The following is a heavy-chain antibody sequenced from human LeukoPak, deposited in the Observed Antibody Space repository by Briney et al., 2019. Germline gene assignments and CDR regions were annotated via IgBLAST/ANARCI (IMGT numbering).Heavy chain of an antibody. CDR2: INPSGGST. CDR1: GYTFTSYY. CDR3: VRVGTMRNYFDY. Sequence: ASVKVSCKASGYTFTSYYMHWVRQAPGQGLEWMGIINPSGGSTSYAQKFQGRVTMTRDMSTSTVYMELSSLRSEDTAVYYCVRVGTMRNYFDYWGQGTLVTVSS. V-gene: IGHV1-46*01. D-gene: IGHD2-2*01. J-gene: IGHJ4*02.